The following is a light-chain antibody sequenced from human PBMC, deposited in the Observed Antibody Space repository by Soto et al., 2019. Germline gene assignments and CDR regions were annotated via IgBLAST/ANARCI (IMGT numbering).Light chain of an antibody. J-gene: IGKJ1*01. CDR2: DAS. CDR1: HSISTW. V-gene: IGKV1-5*01. Sequence: DIQMTQSPSTLSASIGDRVTITCRASHSISTWLAWYQQKPGRAPKSLIYDASILVSGVPSRFSGSGSGTEFTLTISSLQPDDLATYYCQQYNSFSWTFGQGTKVEI. CDR3: QQYNSFSWT.